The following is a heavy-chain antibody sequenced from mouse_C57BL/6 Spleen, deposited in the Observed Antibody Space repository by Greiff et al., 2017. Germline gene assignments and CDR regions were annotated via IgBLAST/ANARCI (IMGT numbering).Heavy chain of an antibody. V-gene: IGHV1-64*01. CDR2: IHPTSGST. CDR1: GYTFTSYW. D-gene: IGHD2-4*01. Sequence: VQLQQPGAELVKPGASVKLSCKASGYTFTSYWMHWVKQRPGQGLEWIGMIHPTSGSTNYNEKFKSKATLTVDKSSSTAYMQLSSLTSEDSAVYDCARWDYGYFDDWGQGTTLTVSS. CDR3: ARWDYGYFDD. J-gene: IGHJ2*01.